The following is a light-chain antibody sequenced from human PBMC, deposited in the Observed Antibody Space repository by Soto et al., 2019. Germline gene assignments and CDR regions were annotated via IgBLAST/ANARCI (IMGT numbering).Light chain of an antibody. CDR3: SSYTSSSTHV. J-gene: IGLJ1*01. V-gene: IGLV2-14*03. CDR2: DVS. CDR1: SSDVGAYTF. Sequence: QSALTQPDSVSGSPGQSITISCTGTSSDVGAYTFVSWYQQHPDKVPKLMIFDVSRRPSGVSDRFSGSKSGNTASLTISGLQPEDEADYYCSSYTSSSTHVFGSGTKVTVL.